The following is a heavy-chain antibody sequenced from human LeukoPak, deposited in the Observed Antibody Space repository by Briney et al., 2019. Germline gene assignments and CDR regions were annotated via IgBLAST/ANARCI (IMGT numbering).Heavy chain of an antibody. CDR3: ARDCSGGSCLLGY. Sequence: EASVKVSCKASGYTFTSYGISWVRQAPGQGLAWMGWISAYNGNTNYAQKLEGRVTMTTDTSTSTAYMELRSLRSDDTAVYYCARDCSGGSCLLGYWGQGTLITVSS. V-gene: IGHV1-18*01. J-gene: IGHJ4*02. CDR1: GYTFTSYG. D-gene: IGHD2-15*01. CDR2: ISAYNGNT.